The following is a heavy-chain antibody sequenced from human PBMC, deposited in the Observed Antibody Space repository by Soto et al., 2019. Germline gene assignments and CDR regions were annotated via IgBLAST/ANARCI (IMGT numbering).Heavy chain of an antibody. CDR2: IRPAGSNR. CDR1: GFTFSDYA. Sequence: QVQLVESGGGVVQPGWSLRLSCVTSGFTFSDYAMHWVRQAPGKGLEWVAVIRPAGSNRYYADSVKARFTISRDISKNTLYLQMSPLLADDTAVYFCARVGRPQHLLTGFDNWGQGTLVTVSS. J-gene: IGHJ5*02. V-gene: IGHV3-33*01. CDR3: ARVGRPQHLLTGFDN. D-gene: IGHD3-16*01.